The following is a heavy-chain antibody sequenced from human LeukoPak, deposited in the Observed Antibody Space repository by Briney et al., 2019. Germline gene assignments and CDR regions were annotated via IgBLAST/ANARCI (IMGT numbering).Heavy chain of an antibody. CDR1: GFIFTSYS. CDR2: ISSPSTNI. D-gene: IGHD7-27*01. Sequence: PGGSLRLSCAACGFIFTSYSMNWVRQAPGKGVEWFSYISSPSTNIYYVDSVKGRFTISRDNAKNSLYLQMNNLRDEDTAVYYCARESYWGSAGKGFDCWGQGTLVTGSS. J-gene: IGHJ4*02. V-gene: IGHV3-48*02. CDR3: ARESYWGSAGKGFDC.